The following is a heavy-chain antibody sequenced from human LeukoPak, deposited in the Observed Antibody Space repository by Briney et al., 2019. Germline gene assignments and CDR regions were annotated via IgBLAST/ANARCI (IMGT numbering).Heavy chain of an antibody. J-gene: IGHJ4*02. CDR1: GFTFSAHR. CDR3: AREGTFGYDYFDY. D-gene: IGHD5-18*01. Sequence: PGGSLRLSSTVSGFTFSAHRMRWVRQAPGKGLEWVANIYQGGSETHYVDSVKGRFTISRDNAKNSLYLHLSSLRAEDTAVYYCAREGTFGYDYFDYWGQGALVTVSS. CDR2: IYQGGSET. V-gene: IGHV3-7*01.